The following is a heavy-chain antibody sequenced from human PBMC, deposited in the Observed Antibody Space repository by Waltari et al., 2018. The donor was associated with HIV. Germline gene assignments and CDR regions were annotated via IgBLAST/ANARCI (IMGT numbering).Heavy chain of an antibody. CDR2: IYTSGST. Sequence: QVQLQESGPGLVKPSQTLSLTCTVSGGSISSGSYYWSWIRQPAGKGLECIGRIYTSGSTNYNPSLKSLVTLSVDTSKNQFSLKLSSVTAADTAVYYCARDRNYYYDSSGYFFNAFDIWGQGTMVTVSS. V-gene: IGHV4-61*02. D-gene: IGHD3-22*01. CDR1: GGSISSGSYY. CDR3: ARDRNYYYDSSGYFFNAFDI. J-gene: IGHJ3*02.